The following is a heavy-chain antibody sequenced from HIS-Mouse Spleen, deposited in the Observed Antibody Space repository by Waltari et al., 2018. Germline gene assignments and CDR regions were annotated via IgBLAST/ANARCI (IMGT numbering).Heavy chain of an antibody. Sequence: QLQLQESGPGLVKPSETLSLTCTVSGGPISSSSYYWGWRRQPPGKGLEWIGSIYYSGSTYYNPSLKSRVTISVDTSKNQFSLKLSSVTDADTAVYYCAREIPYSSSWYDWYFDLWGRGTLVTVSS. J-gene: IGHJ2*01. CDR1: GGPISSSSYY. V-gene: IGHV4-39*07. CDR2: IYYSGST. CDR3: AREIPYSSSWYDWYFDL. D-gene: IGHD6-13*01.